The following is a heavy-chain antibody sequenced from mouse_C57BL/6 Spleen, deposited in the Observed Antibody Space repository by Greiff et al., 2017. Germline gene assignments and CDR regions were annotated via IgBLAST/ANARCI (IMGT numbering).Heavy chain of an antibody. CDR2: ISDGGSYT. D-gene: IGHD3-3*01. J-gene: IGHJ3*01. CDR3: AAGSAWFAY. Sequence: EVQLVESGGGLVKPGGSLKLSCAASGFTFSNYAMSWVRQTPEKRLEWVATISDGGSYTYYPDNVKGRFTISRDNAKNNLYLQMGHLKSEDTAMYYCAAGSAWFAYWGQGTLVTVSA. V-gene: IGHV5-4*01. CDR1: GFTFSNYA.